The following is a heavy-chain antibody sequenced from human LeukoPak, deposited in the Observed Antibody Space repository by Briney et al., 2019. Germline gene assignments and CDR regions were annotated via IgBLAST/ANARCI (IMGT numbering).Heavy chain of an antibody. Sequence: GGSLRLSCAASGFTFSSYWVHWVRQAPGKGLVWVSRVNSDGSGTTYADSVKGRFTISRDNAKNTLYLQMNGLRAEDTAVYYCARESKYSGYPFDYWGQGTLVTVSS. CDR2: VNSDGSGT. V-gene: IGHV3-74*01. CDR3: ARESKYSGYPFDY. D-gene: IGHD5-12*01. CDR1: GFTFSSYW. J-gene: IGHJ4*02.